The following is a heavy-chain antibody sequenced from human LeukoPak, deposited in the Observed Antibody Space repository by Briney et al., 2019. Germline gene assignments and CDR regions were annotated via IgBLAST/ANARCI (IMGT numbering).Heavy chain of an antibody. V-gene: IGHV4-34*01. CDR2: INHSGST. Sequence: SETLSLTCAVYGGSFSGYYWSWIRQPPGKGLEWIGEINHSGSTNYNPSLKSRVTISVDTSKNQFSLKLSSVAAADPAVYYCARGPRITIFGVVTRDYFDYWGQGTLVTVSS. J-gene: IGHJ4*02. D-gene: IGHD3-3*01. CDR1: GGSFSGYY. CDR3: ARGPRITIFGVVTRDYFDY.